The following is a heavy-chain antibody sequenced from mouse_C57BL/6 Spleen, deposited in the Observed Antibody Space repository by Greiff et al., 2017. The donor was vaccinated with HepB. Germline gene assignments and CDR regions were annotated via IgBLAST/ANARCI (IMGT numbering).Heavy chain of an antibody. D-gene: IGHD2-1*01. CDR1: GFTFSDYG. CDR2: ISSGSSTI. V-gene: IGHV5-17*01. J-gene: IGHJ1*03. CDR3: AREKNGNYWYFDV. Sequence: EVQVVESGGGLVKPGGSLKLSCAASGFTFSDYGMHWVRQAPEKGLEWVAYISSGSSTIYYADTVKGRFTISRDNAKNTLFLQMTSLRSEDTAMYYCAREKNGNYWYFDVWGTGTTVTVSS.